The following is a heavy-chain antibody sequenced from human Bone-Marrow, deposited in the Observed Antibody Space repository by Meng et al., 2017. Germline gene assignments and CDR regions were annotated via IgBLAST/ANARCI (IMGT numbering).Heavy chain of an antibody. V-gene: IGHV4-34*01. CDR3: ARGYGIVGANLGLYYFDY. CDR1: GGSFSGYY. Sequence: HVQQQEGGAGLLKPSESLSLTCAVYGGSFSGYYWSWIRQPPGKGLEWIGEINHSGSTNYNPSLKSRVTISVDTSKNQFSLKLSSVTAADTAVYYCARGYGIVGANLGLYYFDYWGQGTLVTVSS. J-gene: IGHJ4*02. CDR2: INHSGST. D-gene: IGHD1-26*01.